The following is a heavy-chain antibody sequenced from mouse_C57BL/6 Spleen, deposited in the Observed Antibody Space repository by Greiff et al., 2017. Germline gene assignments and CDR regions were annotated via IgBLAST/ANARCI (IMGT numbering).Heavy chain of an antibody. CDR1: GFTFSDYG. J-gene: IGHJ4*01. V-gene: IGHV5-17*01. Sequence: DVLLVESGGGLVKPGGSLKLSCAASGFTFSDYGMHWVRQAPEKGLEWVAYISSGSSTIYYADTVKGRFTISRDNAKNTLFLQMTSLRSEDTAMYYCARRYYGSSSHYYAMDYWGQGTSVTVSS. D-gene: IGHD1-1*01. CDR2: ISSGSSTI. CDR3: ARRYYGSSSHYYAMDY.